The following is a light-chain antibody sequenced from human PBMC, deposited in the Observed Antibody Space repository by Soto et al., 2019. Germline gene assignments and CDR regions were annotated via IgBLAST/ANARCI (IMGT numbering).Light chain of an antibody. CDR2: AAS. CDR1: QSISSY. J-gene: IGKJ4*01. Sequence: DIRMTQSPSSLSASVGDRVTITCRASQSISSYLNWYQQKPGKAPKLLIYAASSLQSGVPSRFSGSGSGTDFTLTISSLQPEDFATYYCQKYNSAPLTFGGGTKVDIK. V-gene: IGKV1-39*01. CDR3: QKYNSAPLT.